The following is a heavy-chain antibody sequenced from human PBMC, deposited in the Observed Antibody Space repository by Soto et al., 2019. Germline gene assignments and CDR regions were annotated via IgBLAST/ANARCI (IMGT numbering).Heavy chain of an antibody. Sequence: GGSLRLSCAASGFSVSNAWMNWVRQAPGKGLEWVGRIKSKTDGGTTDYAAPVKGRFTISRDDSKNTLYLQMNSLKTEDTAVYYCTGTYGDKGPFDYWGQGTLVTVSS. J-gene: IGHJ4*02. CDR2: IKSKTDGGTT. CDR1: GFSVSNAW. V-gene: IGHV3-15*07. D-gene: IGHD4-17*01. CDR3: TGTYGDKGPFDY.